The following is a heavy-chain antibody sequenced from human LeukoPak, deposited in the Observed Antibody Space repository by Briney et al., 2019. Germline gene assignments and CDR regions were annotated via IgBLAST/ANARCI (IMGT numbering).Heavy chain of an antibody. D-gene: IGHD3-9*01. CDR3: ASDIRNIATGYMDV. CDR2: IYTTGST. Sequence: PSETLSLTCAVYGGSFSGYYWNWIRQPAGKGLEWIGRIYTTGSTNYNPSLKSRVTISVDTSKNQFSLKLSSVTAADTAVYYCASDIRNIATGYMDVWGKGTTVTVSS. V-gene: IGHV4-59*10. J-gene: IGHJ6*03. CDR1: GGSFSGYY.